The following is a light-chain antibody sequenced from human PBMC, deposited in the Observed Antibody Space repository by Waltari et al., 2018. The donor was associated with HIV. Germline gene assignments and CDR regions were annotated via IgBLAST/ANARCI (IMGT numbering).Light chain of an antibody. J-gene: IGLJ1*01. CDR2: EDT. Sequence: QSALTQPASVSASPGQSITISCTGSSDDVGGYSYVSWYQQFPGTAPKLLISEDTDRASEISLRFSGSKSANTASLTISGLRPEDEADYFCASFSSTFTYVFGTGTKVTVL. CDR1: SDDVGGYSY. V-gene: IGLV2-14*01. CDR3: ASFSSTFTYV.